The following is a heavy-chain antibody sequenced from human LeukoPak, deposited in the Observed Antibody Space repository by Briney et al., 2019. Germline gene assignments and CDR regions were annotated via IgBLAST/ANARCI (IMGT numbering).Heavy chain of an antibody. CDR2: IYHSGST. V-gene: IGHV4-30-2*01. J-gene: IGHJ4*02. CDR3: ARDGPLSDFDY. CDR1: GGSISSGGYS. Sequence: SETLSLTCAVSGGSISSGGYSWSWIRQPPGKGLEWIGYIYHSGSTYYNPSLKSRVTISVDRSKNQFSLKLSSVTAADTAVYYCARDGPLSDFDYWGQGTLVIVSS.